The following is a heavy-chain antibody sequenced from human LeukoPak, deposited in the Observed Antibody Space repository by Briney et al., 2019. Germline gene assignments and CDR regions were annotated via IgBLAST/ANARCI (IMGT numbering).Heavy chain of an antibody. Sequence: GRSLRLSCAASGFTFADYGMHWVRQAPGKGLEWVSSISWNSANIAYADSVKGRFTISRDNARNSLYLQMNSLRAEDMALYYCAKASVDSSGYYHGFDYWGQGTLVTVSS. CDR3: AKASVDSSGYYHGFDY. J-gene: IGHJ4*02. V-gene: IGHV3-9*03. CDR1: GFTFADYG. D-gene: IGHD3-22*01. CDR2: ISWNSANI.